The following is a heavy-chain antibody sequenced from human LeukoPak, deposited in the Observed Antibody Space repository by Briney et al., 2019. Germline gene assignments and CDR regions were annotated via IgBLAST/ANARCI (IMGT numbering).Heavy chain of an antibody. Sequence: ASVKVSCKASGYTFTSYYMHWVRQAPGQGLEWMGIINPGGGSTSYAQKFQGRVTMTRDTSTSTVYMELSSLRSEDTAVYYCARGPRIQLNDAPYYYYGMDVWGQGTTVTVSS. CDR3: ARGPRIQLNDAPYYYYGMDV. CDR2: INPGGGST. D-gene: IGHD5-18*01. J-gene: IGHJ6*02. CDR1: GYTFTSYY. V-gene: IGHV1-46*01.